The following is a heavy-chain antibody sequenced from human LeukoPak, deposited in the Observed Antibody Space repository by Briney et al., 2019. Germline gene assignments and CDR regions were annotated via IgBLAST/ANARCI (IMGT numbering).Heavy chain of an antibody. CDR3: AKDFAHTSSWYSFAYYFDY. CDR1: GFTFDDYA. V-gene: IGHV3-43*02. CDR2: IRGDGGST. D-gene: IGHD6-13*01. J-gene: IGHJ4*02. Sequence: GGSLRLSCAASGFTFDDYAMHWVRQAPGKGLGWVSLIRGDGGSTYYADSVKGRFTISRDNSKNSLYLQMNSLRTEDTALYYCAKDFAHTSSWYSFAYYFDYWGQGTLVTVSS.